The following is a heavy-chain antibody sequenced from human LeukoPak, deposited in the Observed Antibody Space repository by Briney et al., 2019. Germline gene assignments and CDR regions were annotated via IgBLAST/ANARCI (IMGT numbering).Heavy chain of an antibody. CDR2: IYYSGST. CDR1: GGSISSSSYY. D-gene: IGHD5-24*01. J-gene: IGHJ4*02. V-gene: IGHV4-39*07. CDR3: ARGNGYNYY. Sequence: SETLSLTCTVSGGSISSSSYYWGWIRQPPGKGLEWIGSIYYSGSTNYNPSLKSRVTISVDTSKNQFSLKLSSVTAADTAVYYCARGNGYNYYWGQGTLVTVSS.